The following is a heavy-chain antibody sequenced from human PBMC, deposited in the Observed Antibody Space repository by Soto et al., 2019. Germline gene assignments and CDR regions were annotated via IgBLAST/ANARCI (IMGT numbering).Heavy chain of an antibody. J-gene: IGHJ4*02. D-gene: IGHD3-22*01. V-gene: IGHV3-23*01. CDR1: GFTFSSCD. CDR3: AKAAYYYDSSGYYPERFFGY. CDR2: ISGSGGST. Sequence: GGSLRLSCAASGFTFSSCDMSWVRQAPGKGLEWVSAISGSGGSTYYADSVKGRFTISRDNSKNTLYLQMNSLRAEDTAVYYCAKAAYYYDSSGYYPERFFGYWGQGTRVTVSS.